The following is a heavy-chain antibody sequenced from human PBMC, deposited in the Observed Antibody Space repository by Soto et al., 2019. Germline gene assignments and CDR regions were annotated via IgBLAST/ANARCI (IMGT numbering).Heavy chain of an antibody. V-gene: IGHV1-69*12. Sequence: QVQLVQSGAEVKKPGSSVKVSCKASGGTFSSYAISWVRQAPGQGLEWMGGIIPIFGTANYAQKFQGRVTIIADESTSTDYMELSSLRSEDTAVYYCASRSSGWYYYGMDVWGQGTTVTVSS. CDR1: GGTFSSYA. J-gene: IGHJ6*02. CDR3: ASRSSGWYYYGMDV. CDR2: IIPIFGTA. D-gene: IGHD6-19*01.